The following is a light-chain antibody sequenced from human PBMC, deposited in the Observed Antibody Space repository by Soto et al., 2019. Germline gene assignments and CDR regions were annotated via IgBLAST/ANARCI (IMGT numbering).Light chain of an antibody. CDR3: QQYKTWPPIT. V-gene: IGKV3-15*01. J-gene: IGKJ5*01. Sequence: MTKSPATLSVSPGEGASLSCRPTQAISGNYLAWYQQKPGQAPMLLIYGASTRATGLPARFSGSGSGTDFTLTISSLQSEDLAVYYGQQYKTWPPITFGQGTRLEIK. CDR2: GAS. CDR1: QAISGN.